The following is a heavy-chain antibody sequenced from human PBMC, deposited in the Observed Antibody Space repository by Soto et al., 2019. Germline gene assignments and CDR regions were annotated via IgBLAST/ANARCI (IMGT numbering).Heavy chain of an antibody. Sequence: GGSLRLSCAASGFAFDDYGMHWVRQPPGRGLEWVAGITWNGGTIRYVDSVKGRFTISRDNAENSLYLQMNSLRPEDTAVYSCAKGGSAALIAPSGRDNWFDPWGQGTQVTVSS. D-gene: IGHD6-13*01. J-gene: IGHJ5*02. CDR1: GFAFDDYG. CDR3: AKGGSAALIAPSGRDNWFDP. CDR2: ITWNGGTI. V-gene: IGHV3-9*01.